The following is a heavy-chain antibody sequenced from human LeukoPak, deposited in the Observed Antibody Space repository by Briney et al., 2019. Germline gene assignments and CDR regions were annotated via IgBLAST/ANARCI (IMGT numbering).Heavy chain of an antibody. CDR1: GFTFNNYE. V-gene: IGHV3-48*03. Sequence: GGSLRLSCAASGFTFNNYEMNWVRQAPGKGLEWVSYISGSGSTRYYADSVKGRFIISRDNAKNSPYLQMNSLRAEGTAVYYCGRGVTADGWGQGTLVTVSS. CDR3: GRGVTADG. D-gene: IGHD2-21*02. CDR2: ISGSGSTR. J-gene: IGHJ4*02.